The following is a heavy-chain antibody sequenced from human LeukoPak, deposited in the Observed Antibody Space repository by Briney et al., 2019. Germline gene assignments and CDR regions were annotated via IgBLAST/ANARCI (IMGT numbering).Heavy chain of an antibody. Sequence: KPSETLSLTCTVSGGPISSYYWIWMRQPPGKRLEGSGYIYYSESTNYNPSLKSRVTISVDTSKKQFSLTLSSVTAADTAVYYCARDQGGRTGGLGYWGQGTLVTVSS. CDR1: GGPISSYY. V-gene: IGHV4-59*01. J-gene: IGHJ4*02. CDR3: ARDQGGRTGGLGY. CDR2: IYYSEST. D-gene: IGHD1/OR15-1a*01.